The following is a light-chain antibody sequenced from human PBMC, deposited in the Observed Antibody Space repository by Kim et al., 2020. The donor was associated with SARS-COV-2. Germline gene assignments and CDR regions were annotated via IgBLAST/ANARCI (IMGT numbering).Light chain of an antibody. J-gene: IGLJ3*02. Sequence: QSALTQPASVSGSPGQSITISCTGTSSDVGGYNYVSWYQQHPGKAPKFKIYDVSKRPSGVSNRFSGSKSGNTASLTISGLQAEDEADYYCSSYTSSSTNWVFGGGTKVTVL. CDR2: DVS. CDR1: SSDVGGYNY. CDR3: SSYTSSSTNWV. V-gene: IGLV2-14*01.